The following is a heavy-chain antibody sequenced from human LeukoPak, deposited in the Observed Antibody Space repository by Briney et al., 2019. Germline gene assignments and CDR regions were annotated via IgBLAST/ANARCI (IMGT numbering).Heavy chain of an antibody. V-gene: IGHV1-2*02. CDR1: GYTFTGYY. D-gene: IGHD6-6*01. Sequence: VASVKVSCKASGYTFTGYYMHWVRQAPGQGLEWMGWINPNSGGTNYAQKFQGRVTMTRDTSISTAYMELSRLRSDDTAVYYCARLGLAARGRYYYYMDVWGKGTTVTVSS. CDR3: ARLGLAARGRYYYYMDV. CDR2: INPNSGGT. J-gene: IGHJ6*03.